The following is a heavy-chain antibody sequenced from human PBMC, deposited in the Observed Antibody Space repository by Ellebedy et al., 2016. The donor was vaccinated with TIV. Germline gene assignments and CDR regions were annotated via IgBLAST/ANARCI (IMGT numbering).Heavy chain of an antibody. D-gene: IGHD5-12*01. CDR1: GFTFSSYW. V-gene: IGHV3-7*01. Sequence: PGGSLRLSCAASGFTFSSYWMSWVRQAPGTGLEWVASIKTDGSEKYYVDSVKGRFTISRENAKNSLYLQMSSLRAEDTAVYYCARDIGYNCFDHWGQGTLVTVSS. J-gene: IGHJ5*02. CDR2: IKTDGSEK. CDR3: ARDIGYNCFDH.